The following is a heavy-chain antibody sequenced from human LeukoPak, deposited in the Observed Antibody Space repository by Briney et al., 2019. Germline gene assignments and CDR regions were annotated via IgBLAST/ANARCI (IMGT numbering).Heavy chain of an antibody. D-gene: IGHD3-10*01. J-gene: IGHJ4*02. CDR1: GLTFSRYW. Sequence: GGSLRLSCIVSGLTFSRYWMGWVRQAPGKGLEWVANIKEDGSEKNYVDSVKGRFTISRGNAKNSMYLQMNSLRAEDTAVYYCARSELSPSDFDYWGQGTLVTVSS. CDR3: ARSELSPSDFDY. V-gene: IGHV3-7*01. CDR2: IKEDGSEK.